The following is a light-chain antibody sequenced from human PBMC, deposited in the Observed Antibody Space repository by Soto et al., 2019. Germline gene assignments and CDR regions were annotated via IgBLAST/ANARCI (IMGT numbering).Light chain of an antibody. CDR1: SSDVGGYNY. Sequence: QSVLTQPASVSGSPGQSITISCTGTSSDVGGYNYVSWYQQQSGKAPKLMIHEVSNRPSGVSNRFSGSKSGNTASLTISGLQAEDEADYYCSSYTSSSTLAVFGGGTKVTVL. J-gene: IGLJ2*01. V-gene: IGLV2-14*01. CDR3: SSYTSSSTLAV. CDR2: EVS.